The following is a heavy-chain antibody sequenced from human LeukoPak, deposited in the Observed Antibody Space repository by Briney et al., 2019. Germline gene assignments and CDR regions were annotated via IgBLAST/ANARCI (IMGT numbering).Heavy chain of an antibody. CDR3: ARDALPFADTAELWY. CDR2: IWYDGSNK. V-gene: IGHV3-33*01. Sequence: PGGSLRLSCAASGFTFSSYGMDWVRQAPGEGLEWVAVIWYDGSNKYYADSVKGRFTISRGNSRNTLYLKMNSLRAEDTAVYYRARDALPFADTAELWYWGQGTPVTVSS. J-gene: IGHJ4*02. CDR1: GFTFSSYG. D-gene: IGHD5-18*01.